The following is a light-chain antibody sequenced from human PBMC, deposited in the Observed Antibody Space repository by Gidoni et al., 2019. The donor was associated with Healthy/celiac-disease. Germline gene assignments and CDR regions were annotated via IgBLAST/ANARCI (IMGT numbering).Light chain of an antibody. CDR1: QSLVYRDGNTY. CDR3: MQGTHWPPECS. Sequence: DVVMTQSPLSLPVTLGQPASISCRSSQSLVYRDGNTYLNWFQQRPGQSPRRLIYKVSNRDSGVPDRFSGSGSGTDFTLKISRVEAEDVGVYYCMQGTHWPPECSFGQGTKLEIK. V-gene: IGKV2-30*01. CDR2: KVS. J-gene: IGKJ2*04.